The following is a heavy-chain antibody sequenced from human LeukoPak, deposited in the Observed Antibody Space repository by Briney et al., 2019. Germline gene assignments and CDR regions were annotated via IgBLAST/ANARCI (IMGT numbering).Heavy chain of an antibody. CDR2: INPNSGGT. D-gene: IGHD3-10*01. V-gene: IGHV1-2*02. CDR3: ARDIWFGELTDAFDI. Sequence: ASVKVSCKASGYTFTGYYMHWVRQAPGQGLEWMGWINPNSGGTNYAQKFQGRVTMTRDTSISTAYMELSRLRSDDTAVYYCARDIWFGELTDAFDIWGQGTTVTVSS. J-gene: IGHJ3*02. CDR1: GYTFTGYY.